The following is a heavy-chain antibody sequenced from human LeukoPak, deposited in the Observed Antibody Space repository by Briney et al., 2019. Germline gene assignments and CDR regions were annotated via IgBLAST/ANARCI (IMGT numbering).Heavy chain of an antibody. J-gene: IGHJ5*02. CDR2: ISWKSDNI. V-gene: IGHV3-9*01. CDR3: AKASGRSWYGDNWFDP. CDR1: GFTFDDYA. D-gene: IGHD6-13*01. Sequence: GGSLRLSCAASGFTFDDYAMHWVRHAPGKGLEWISGISWKSDNIGYADSVKGRFSISRDNAKNSLYLQMNSLRTEDTALYYCAKASGRSWYGDNWFDPWGRGTLVTVSS.